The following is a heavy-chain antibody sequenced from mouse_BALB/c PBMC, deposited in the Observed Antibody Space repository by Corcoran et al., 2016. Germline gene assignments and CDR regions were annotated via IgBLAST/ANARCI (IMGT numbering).Heavy chain of an antibody. CDR3: ARLSGYGLYAMDY. V-gene: IGHV9-3-1*01. Sequence: QIQLVQSGPELKKPGETVKISCKASGYTFTNYGMNWVKQAPGKGLKWMGWINTYTGEPTYADDFKGRFAFSLETSASTAYLQINNLKNEDTATYFCARLSGYGLYAMDYWGQGTSVTVSS. CDR1: GYTFTNYG. J-gene: IGHJ4*01. D-gene: IGHD2-10*02. CDR2: INTYTGEP.